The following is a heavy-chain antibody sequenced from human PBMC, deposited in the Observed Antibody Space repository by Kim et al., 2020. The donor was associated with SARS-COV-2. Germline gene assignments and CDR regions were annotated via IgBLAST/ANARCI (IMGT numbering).Heavy chain of an antibody. CDR2: INPNSGGT. V-gene: IGHV1-2*06. Sequence: ASVKVSCKASGYTFTGYYMHWVRQAPGQGLEWMGRINPNSGGTNYAQKFQGRVTMTRDTSISTAYMELSRLRSDDTAVYYCARGRAAGTGLDYWGQGTLVTVSS. D-gene: IGHD6-13*01. CDR3: ARGRAAGTGLDY. CDR1: GYTFTGYY. J-gene: IGHJ4*02.